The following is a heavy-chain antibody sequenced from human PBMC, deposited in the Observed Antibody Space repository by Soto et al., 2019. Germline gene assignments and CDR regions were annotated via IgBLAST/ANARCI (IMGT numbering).Heavy chain of an antibody. CDR1: GGSFSGYY. V-gene: IGHV4-34*01. J-gene: IGHJ4*02. D-gene: IGHD3-16*01. Sequence: QVQLQQWGAGLLKPSETLSLTCAVYGGSFSGYYWSWIRQPPGKGLEWIGEINHSGSNNYNPSLKSRVTISVDTSKNQFSLKLSSVTAADTAVYYCARGMSYYDYIWGSSGDYWGQGTLVTVSS. CDR3: ARGMSYYDYIWGSSGDY. CDR2: INHSGSN.